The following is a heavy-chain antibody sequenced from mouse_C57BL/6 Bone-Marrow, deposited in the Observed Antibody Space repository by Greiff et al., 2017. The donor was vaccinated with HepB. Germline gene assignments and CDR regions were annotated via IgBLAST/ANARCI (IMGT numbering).Heavy chain of an antibody. CDR3: AREGQYYGSSSHWYFDV. Sequence: EVQLQQSGPELVKPGASVKISCKASGYTFPDYSMNWVKQSHGKSLEWIGDINPNNGGTSYNQKFKGKATLTVDKSSSTAYMELRSLTSEASAVYDCAREGQYYGSSSHWYFDVWGTGTTVTVSS. D-gene: IGHD1-1*01. V-gene: IGHV1-26*01. CDR1: GYTFPDYS. J-gene: IGHJ1*03. CDR2: INPNNGGT.